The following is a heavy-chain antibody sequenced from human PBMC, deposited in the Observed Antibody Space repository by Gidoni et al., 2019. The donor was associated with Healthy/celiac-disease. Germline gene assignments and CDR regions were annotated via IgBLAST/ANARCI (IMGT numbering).Heavy chain of an antibody. CDR3: ARDKKPDYDFWSGYSSYYYYGMDV. CDR1: GFTVSSNY. V-gene: IGHV3-66*01. CDR2: IYSGGST. Sequence: EVQLVESGGGLVQPGGSLRLSCAASGFTVSSNYMSWVRPAPGKGLAWVSVIYSGGSTYYADSVKGRFTISRDNSKNTLYLQMNSLRAEDTAVYYCARDKKPDYDFWSGYSSYYYYGMDVWGQGTTVTVSS. D-gene: IGHD3-3*01. J-gene: IGHJ6*02.